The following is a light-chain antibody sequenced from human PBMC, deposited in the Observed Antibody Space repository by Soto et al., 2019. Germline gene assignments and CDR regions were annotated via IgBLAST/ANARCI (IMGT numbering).Light chain of an antibody. V-gene: IGKV3-15*01. CDR3: QQYGGSPSFS. CDR2: GAS. Sequence: EIVMTQSPATLSVSPGERATLSCRASQSVSSNLAWYQQKPGQAPRLLIYGASTRATGIPARFSGSGSGTDFTLTVSRLEPEDFAVYYCQQYGGSPSFSFGPGTKVDIK. J-gene: IGKJ3*01. CDR1: QSVSSN.